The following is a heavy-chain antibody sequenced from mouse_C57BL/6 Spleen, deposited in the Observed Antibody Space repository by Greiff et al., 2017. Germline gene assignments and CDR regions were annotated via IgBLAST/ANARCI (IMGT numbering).Heavy chain of an antibody. CDR1: GYTFTDYE. V-gene: IGHV1-15*01. CDR2: IDPETGGT. J-gene: IGHJ4*01. CDR3: TKGAMNYYGSSYGAMDY. Sequence: VKLQESGAELVRPGASVTLSCKASGYTFTDYEMHWVKQTPVHGLEWIGAIDPETGGTAYNQKFKGKAILTADKSSSTAYMELRSLTSEDSAVYYCTKGAMNYYGSSYGAMDYWGQGTSVTVSS. D-gene: IGHD1-1*01.